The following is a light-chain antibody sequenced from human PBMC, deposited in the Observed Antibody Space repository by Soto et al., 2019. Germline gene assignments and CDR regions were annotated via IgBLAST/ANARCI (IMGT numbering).Light chain of an antibody. CDR3: QSYDATHQV. J-gene: IGLJ2*01. CDR1: SGSIASNY. Sequence: NFMLTQPHSVSESPGKTVIISCTRSSGSIASNYVQWYQQRPGSSPTTVIYEDNQRPSGIPDRFSGSIDSSSNSASLTISGLETEDEAHYLWQSYDATHQVFGGGTKLTVL. CDR2: EDN. V-gene: IGLV6-57*01.